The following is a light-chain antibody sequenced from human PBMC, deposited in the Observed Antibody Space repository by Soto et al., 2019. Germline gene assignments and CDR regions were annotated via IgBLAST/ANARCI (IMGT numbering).Light chain of an antibody. V-gene: IGLV2-23*01. CDR1: SSDVGSYNL. CDR2: EGS. CDR3: CSYAGRSPYV. J-gene: IGLJ1*01. Sequence: QSVLTQPSSVSVSPGQSITISYTGTSSDVGSYNLVSWYQQHPGKAPKLMIYEGSKRPSGVSNRFSGSKSGNTASLTISGLQAEDEADYYCCSYAGRSPYVFGTGTKVTVL.